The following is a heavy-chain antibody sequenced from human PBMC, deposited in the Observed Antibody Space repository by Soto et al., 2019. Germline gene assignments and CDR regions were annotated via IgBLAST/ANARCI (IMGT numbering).Heavy chain of an antibody. D-gene: IGHD5-18*01. Sequence: QVQLVESGGGVVQPGRSPRLSCAASGFTFSSYAMHWVRQAPGKGLEWVAVISYDGSNKYYADSVKGRFTISRDNSKNTLYLQMNSLRAEDTAVYYCAREWWIQLWFAENSMDVWGQGTTVTVSS. V-gene: IGHV3-30-3*01. CDR2: ISYDGSNK. CDR1: GFTFSSYA. CDR3: AREWWIQLWFAENSMDV. J-gene: IGHJ6*02.